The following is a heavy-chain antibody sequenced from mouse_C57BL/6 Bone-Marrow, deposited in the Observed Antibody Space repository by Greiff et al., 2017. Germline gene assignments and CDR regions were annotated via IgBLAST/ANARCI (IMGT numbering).Heavy chain of an antibody. CDR3: TSPIITTEYFDY. CDR2: IDPEDGDT. CDR1: GFNIKDYY. D-gene: IGHD1-1*01. Sequence: EVQLQQSGAELVRPGASVKLSCTASGFNIKDYYMHWVKQRPEQGLEWIGRIDPEDGDTEYAPKFQGKATMTADTSSNTAYLPLSSLTSEDTTVYYCTSPIITTEYFDYWGQGTTLTVSS. J-gene: IGHJ2*01. V-gene: IGHV14-1*01.